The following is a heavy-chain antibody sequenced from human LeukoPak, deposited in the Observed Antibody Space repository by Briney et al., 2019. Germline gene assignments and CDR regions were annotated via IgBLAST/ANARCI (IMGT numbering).Heavy chain of an antibody. D-gene: IGHD5-18*01. CDR3: AREEYSPVHYSVDY. CDR1: GGSTSTSRYH. CDR2: IYYSGTT. Sequence: SEALSLPCSVSGGSTSTSRYHWAWIRQPPGKGLEWIGSIYYSGTTYYNPSLKSRVSMSVDTSKNQFSLKLSSVTAADTAVYYCAREEYSPVHYSVDYWGQGALVTVSS. V-gene: IGHV4-39*07. J-gene: IGHJ4*02.